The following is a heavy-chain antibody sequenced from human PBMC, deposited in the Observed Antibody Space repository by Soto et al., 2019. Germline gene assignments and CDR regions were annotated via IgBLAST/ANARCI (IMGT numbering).Heavy chain of an antibody. D-gene: IGHD4-17*01. J-gene: IGHJ4*02. CDR2: IYNDGST. CDR3: AGYGGYSV. Sequence: EVQLVESGGGLTQPGGSLRLSCAVSGFTVSSNHVTWVRQATGKGLQWVSTIYNDGSTYYADSVKGRFTISRDNSKNTLFLQMNSLRAEDPAVYYCAGYGGYSVWGQGTLVTVSS. CDR1: GFTVSSNH. V-gene: IGHV3-53*01.